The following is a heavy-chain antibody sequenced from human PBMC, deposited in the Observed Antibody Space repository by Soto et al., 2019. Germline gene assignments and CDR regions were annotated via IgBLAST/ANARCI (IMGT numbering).Heavy chain of an antibody. D-gene: IGHD6-13*01. CDR1: GYTFTGYY. CDR2: INPNSGGT. CDR3: APERYSSSWDWFDP. V-gene: IGHV1-2*02. J-gene: IGHJ5*02. Sequence: ASVKVSCKASGYTFTGYYMHWLRQAPGQGLEWMGWINPNSGGTNYAQKFQGRVTMTRDTSISTAYVELSRLRSDDTAVYYCAPERYSSSWDWFDPWGQGTLVTVSS.